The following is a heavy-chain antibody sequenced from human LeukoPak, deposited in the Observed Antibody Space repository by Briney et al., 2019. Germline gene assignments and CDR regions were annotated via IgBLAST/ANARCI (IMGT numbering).Heavy chain of an antibody. CDR3: ARDLGRWQQLGYFDY. CDR1: GGSVSSGSYY. J-gene: IGHJ4*02. V-gene: IGHV4-61*01. Sequence: SETLSLTCTVSGGSVSSGSYYWSWIRQPPGKGLEWIGYIYYSGSTNYNPSLKSRVTISVDMSKNQFSLKLSSVTAADTAVYYCARDLGRWQQLGYFDYWGQGTLVTVSS. CDR2: IYYSGST. D-gene: IGHD5-24*01.